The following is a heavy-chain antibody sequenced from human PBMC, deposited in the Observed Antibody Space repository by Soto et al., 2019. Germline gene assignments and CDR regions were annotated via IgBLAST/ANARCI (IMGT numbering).Heavy chain of an antibody. CDR3: AREYTYGSNFFDC. V-gene: IGHV4-31*03. CDR2: VSHSGST. D-gene: IGHD5-18*01. CDR1: GGSISSLAYY. Sequence: SETLSLTCTVSGGSISSLAYYWSWIRQHPGKGLEWIGYVSHSGSTYYNPSLKSRVIISVDTSKNQFSLSLTSVTAADTAVYYCAREYTYGSNFFDCWGQGALVTVSS. J-gene: IGHJ4*02.